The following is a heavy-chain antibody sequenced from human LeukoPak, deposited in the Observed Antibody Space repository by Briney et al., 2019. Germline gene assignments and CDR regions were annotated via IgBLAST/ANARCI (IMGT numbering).Heavy chain of an antibody. CDR3: VRLGRDGYTYGAAY. CDR2: INWNGGST. CDR1: GYSFDDYG. V-gene: IGHV3-20*04. J-gene: IGHJ1*01. D-gene: IGHD5-24*01. Sequence: GGSLRPSCAGSGYSFDDYGMRWVRRAPGKGLEWVAGINWNGGSTGYAASVKGRCTISRDNAKNALYLEMNSLRAEDTAFYYCVRLGRDGYTYGAAYWGLGTLVTVSS.